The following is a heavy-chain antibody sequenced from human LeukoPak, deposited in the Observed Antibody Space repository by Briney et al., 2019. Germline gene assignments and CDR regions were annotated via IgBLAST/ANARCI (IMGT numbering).Heavy chain of an antibody. CDR3: ARDHNWGPDY. Sequence: LGASVKVSCKALGYTFTDHYFHWLRQAPGQGLEWVGWIHPGRGDTNYAQKFQGRVSLTRDTSISTAYMELSRLTSDDTAVYYCARDHNWGPDYWGQGTLVSVSS. CDR1: GYTFTDHY. CDR2: IHPGRGDT. V-gene: IGHV1-2*03. J-gene: IGHJ4*02. D-gene: IGHD7-27*01.